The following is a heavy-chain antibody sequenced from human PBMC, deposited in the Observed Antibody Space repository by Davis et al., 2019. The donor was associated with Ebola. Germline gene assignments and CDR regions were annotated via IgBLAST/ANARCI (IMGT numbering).Heavy chain of an antibody. CDR1: GFTLSGYA. Sequence: GGSLRLSCAASGFTLSGYAMHWVRQAPGKGLEWVAVIWYDGSNKYYADSVKGRFSISSDNSKNTLYLQMTSLTVEETAVYYCARDREGGALLGARHFDHWGQGTLVTVSS. D-gene: IGHD3-10*01. CDR2: IWYDGSNK. CDR3: ARDREGGALLGARHFDH. J-gene: IGHJ4*02. V-gene: IGHV3-33*01.